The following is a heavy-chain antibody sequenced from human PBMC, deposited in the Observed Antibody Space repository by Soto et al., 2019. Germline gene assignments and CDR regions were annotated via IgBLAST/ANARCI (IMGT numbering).Heavy chain of an antibody. Sequence: GESLKISCAASGFTFSSYAMSWVRQAPGKGLEWVSAISGSGGSTYYADSVKGRFTISRDNSKNTLYLQMNSLRAEDTAVYYCAKDPNWEGGATIGFDYWGQGTLVTVSS. CDR1: GFTFSSYA. D-gene: IGHD1-26*01. CDR3: AKDPNWEGGATIGFDY. CDR2: ISGSGGST. J-gene: IGHJ4*02. V-gene: IGHV3-23*01.